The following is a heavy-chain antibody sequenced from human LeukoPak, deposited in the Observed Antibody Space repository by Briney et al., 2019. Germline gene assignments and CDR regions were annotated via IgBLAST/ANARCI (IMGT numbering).Heavy chain of an antibody. J-gene: IGHJ5*02. Sequence: SETLSLTCAVYGGSFSGYYWSWIRQPPGKGLEWIGEINHSGSTNYNPSLKSRVTISVDTSKNQFSLKLSSVTAADTAVYYCARVLFTMVRGVIIFTPFDPWGQRTLVTVSS. D-gene: IGHD3-10*01. CDR2: INHSGST. CDR1: GGSFSGYY. V-gene: IGHV4-34*01. CDR3: ARVLFTMVRGVIIFTPFDP.